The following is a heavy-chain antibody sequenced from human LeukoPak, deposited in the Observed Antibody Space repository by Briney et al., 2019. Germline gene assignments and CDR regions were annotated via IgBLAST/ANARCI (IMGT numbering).Heavy chain of an antibody. CDR3: TRGLPPYCSSASCYTGGFDP. CDR1: GGSISSGSYY. D-gene: IGHD2-2*02. Sequence: KSSQTLSLTCTVSGGSISSGSYYWSWIRQPAGKGLEWIGRIYTSGSTNYNPSLKSRVTISVDTSKNQFSLKLSSVTAADTAVYYCTRGLPPYCSSASCYTGGFDPWGQGTLVTVSS. J-gene: IGHJ5*02. CDR2: IYTSGST. V-gene: IGHV4-61*02.